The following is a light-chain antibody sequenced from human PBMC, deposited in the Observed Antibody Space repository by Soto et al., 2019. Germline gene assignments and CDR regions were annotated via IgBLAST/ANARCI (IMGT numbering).Light chain of an antibody. CDR1: SSDVGGYNY. J-gene: IGLJ1*01. CDR3: SSYTTSNTRQIV. Sequence: VLTQPASVSGSPGQSITISCTGTSSDVGGYNYVSWYQHHPGKAPKLIIYDVTNRPSGVSNPFSGSKSGNTASLTISGLQPEDEADYYCSSYTTSNTRQIVFGTGTKVTVL. V-gene: IGLV2-14*03. CDR2: DVT.